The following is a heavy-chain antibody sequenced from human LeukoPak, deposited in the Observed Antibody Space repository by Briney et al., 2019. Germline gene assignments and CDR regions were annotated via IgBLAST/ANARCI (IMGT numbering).Heavy chain of an antibody. D-gene: IGHD3-10*01. CDR1: GFTFDDYA. J-gene: IGHJ4*02. CDR2: ISWNSGSI. V-gene: IGHV3-9*01. Sequence: GGSLRLSCAASGFTFDDYAMHWVRQAPGKGLEWVSGISWNSGSIGYADSVKGRFTISRDNAKNSLYLQMNSLRAEDTALYYCAKDSRDGSGSYYNAFDYWGQGTLVTVSS. CDR3: AKDSRDGSGSYYNAFDY.